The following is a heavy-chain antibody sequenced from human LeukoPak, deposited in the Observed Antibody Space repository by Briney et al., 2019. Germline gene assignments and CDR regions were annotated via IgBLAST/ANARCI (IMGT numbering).Heavy chain of an antibody. J-gene: IGHJ5*02. Sequence: TGGSLRLSCAASGFTFSSYAMSWVRQAPGKGLEWVSAISGSGGSTYYADSVKGRFTISRDNSKNTLYLQMNSLRAEDTAVYYCAKGMIVVVPAAIVDYNWIDPWGQGTLVTVSS. CDR3: AKGMIVVVPAAIVDYNWIDP. D-gene: IGHD2-2*02. V-gene: IGHV3-23*01. CDR1: GFTFSSYA. CDR2: ISGSGGST.